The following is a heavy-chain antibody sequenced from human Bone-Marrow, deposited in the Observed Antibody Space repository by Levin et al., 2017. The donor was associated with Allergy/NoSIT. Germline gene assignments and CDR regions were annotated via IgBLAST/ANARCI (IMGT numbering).Heavy chain of an antibody. J-gene: IGHJ4*02. CDR2: ISKDESNK. CDR3: AKPKYFGELTNFDY. D-gene: IGHD3-10*01. V-gene: IGHV3-30*18. CDR1: GFSFSSQA. Sequence: GGSLRLSCAASGFSFSSQAMHWVRQAPGRGLEWVAIISKDESNKYYADSVEGRFTISRDNARNTLYLQMNNLRPEDTGVYYCAKPKYFGELTNFDYWGQGTLVAVSS.